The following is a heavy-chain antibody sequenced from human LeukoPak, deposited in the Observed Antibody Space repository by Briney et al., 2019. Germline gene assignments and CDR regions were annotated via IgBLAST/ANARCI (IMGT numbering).Heavy chain of an antibody. CDR2: INHSGST. CDR3: ARGRTSRYCSSTSCYHYYYYGMDV. D-gene: IGHD2-2*01. CDR1: GGSFSGYY. Sequence: SETLSLTCAVYGGSFSGYYWSWIRQPPGKGLEWIGEINHSGSTNYNPSLKSRVTISVDTSKNQFSLKLSSVTAADTAVYYCARGRTSRYCSSTSCYHYYYYGMDVWGQGITVTVSS. J-gene: IGHJ6*02. V-gene: IGHV4-34*01.